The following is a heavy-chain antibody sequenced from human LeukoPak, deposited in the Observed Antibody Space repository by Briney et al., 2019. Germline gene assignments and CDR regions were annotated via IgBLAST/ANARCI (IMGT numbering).Heavy chain of an antibody. V-gene: IGHV3-73*01. CDR2: IRSKTKNNAT. J-gene: IGHJ5*02. Sequence: KVSCKASGYTFTGYYMHWVRQASGKGLEWVGRIRSKTKNNATAYAASVKGRFTISRDDSKNTAYLQMNSLKTEDTAVYYCTRPVNYYGSGSYYEVFDPWGQGTLVTVSS. CDR3: TRPVNYYGSGSYYEVFDP. CDR1: GYTFTGYY. D-gene: IGHD3-10*01.